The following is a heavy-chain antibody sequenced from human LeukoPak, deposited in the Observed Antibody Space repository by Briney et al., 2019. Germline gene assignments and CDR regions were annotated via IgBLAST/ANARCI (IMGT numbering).Heavy chain of an antibody. V-gene: IGHV3-23*01. CDR1: GFTFSTSA. CDR3: AKPLTGTISYINV. J-gene: IGHJ6*03. CDR2: ILGGAGDST. Sequence: GGSLRLSCAASGFTFSTSAMNCVRQVPGKGLEWVSSILGGAGDSTYYADSVKGRFTVSRDNSKNTLYLHVSSLRAEDSAVYYCAKPLTGTISYINVWGKGTMVAVSS. D-gene: IGHD1-7*01.